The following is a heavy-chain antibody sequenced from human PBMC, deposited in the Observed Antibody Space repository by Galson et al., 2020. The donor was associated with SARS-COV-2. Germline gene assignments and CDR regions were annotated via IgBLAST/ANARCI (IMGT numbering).Heavy chain of an antibody. CDR3: ARDRSTSSWVFDY. V-gene: IGHV4-31*03. Sequence: ASETLSLTCTVSGASMYSGNYYWNWIRQHPGKGLESIGCVYYSGSTYYSPSLKSRVSISVDTSKNQFSLKLSSVTAADTAVYYCARDRSTSSWVFDYWGQGSLVTVSS. D-gene: IGHD6-13*01. CDR2: VYYSGST. CDR1: GASMYSGNYY. J-gene: IGHJ4*02.